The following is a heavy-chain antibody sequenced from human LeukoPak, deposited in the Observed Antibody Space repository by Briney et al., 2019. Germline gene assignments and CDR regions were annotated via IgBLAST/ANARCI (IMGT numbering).Heavy chain of an antibody. D-gene: IGHD4-17*01. Sequence: ASVKVSCKASGGTFSSYAISWVRQAPGQGLEWMGRIIPIFGTANYAQKFQGRVTITTEESTSTAYMELSSLRSEDTAVYYCLVPTTVTTGLREYWGQGTLVTVSS. CDR3: LVPTTVTTGLREY. CDR1: GGTFSSYA. J-gene: IGHJ4*02. V-gene: IGHV1-69*05. CDR2: IIPIFGTA.